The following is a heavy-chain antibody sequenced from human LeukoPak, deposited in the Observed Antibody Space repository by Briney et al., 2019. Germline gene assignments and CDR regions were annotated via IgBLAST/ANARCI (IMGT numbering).Heavy chain of an antibody. CDR3: ARGVSVVVPAATIWGDAFDI. D-gene: IGHD2-2*01. J-gene: IGHJ3*02. CDR2: IYYSGST. V-gene: IGHV4-31*03. CDR1: VGSISSGGYY. Sequence: SQTLFLTCTVSVGSISSGGYYWNWIRQPPGKGLERIGYIYYSGSTYYNPSLKSRVTISVDTSKNQFSLKLSSVTAADTAVYYCARGVSVVVPAATIWGDAFDIWGQGTMVTVSS.